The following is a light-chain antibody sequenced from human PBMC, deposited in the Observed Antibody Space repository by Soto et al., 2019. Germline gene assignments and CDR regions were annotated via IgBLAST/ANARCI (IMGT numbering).Light chain of an antibody. V-gene: IGKV3-15*01. CDR3: QQYNVWPET. Sequence: EIVMTQSPATLSVSPGERATLSCRASQSVGSTLAWYQQKVGQVPRLLIYDASARATGIPARFSGSGSGTEFTLTISSLQSEDFAVYYCQQYNVWPETFGQGTKV. J-gene: IGKJ1*01. CDR1: QSVGST. CDR2: DAS.